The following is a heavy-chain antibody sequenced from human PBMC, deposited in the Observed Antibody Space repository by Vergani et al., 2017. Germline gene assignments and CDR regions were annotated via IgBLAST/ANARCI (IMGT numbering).Heavy chain of an antibody. CDR2: IYAGDSDV. CDR1: GYSITNYW. J-gene: IGHJ4*02. D-gene: IGHD2-21*01. Sequence: EVQLVQSGAEVKKPGESLKISCQGSGYSITNYWIAWVRQRPGKGLEWMGIIYAGDSDVRYSPSFQGQVTMSVDKSITTAYLQWRSLKASDTAIYYCTRHVPCGDGACLHFDHWGQGTQVTVSS. V-gene: IGHV5-51*01. CDR3: TRHVPCGDGACLHFDH.